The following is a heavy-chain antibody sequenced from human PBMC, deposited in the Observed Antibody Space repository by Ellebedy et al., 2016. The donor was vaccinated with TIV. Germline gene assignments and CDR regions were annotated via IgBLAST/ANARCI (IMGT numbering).Heavy chain of an antibody. CDR3: SRKVPAPTTVPPNWYFDL. V-gene: IGHV3-21*01. Sequence: PGGSLRLSCAASVFTFSSYTLTWVRQAPGKGLEWVSSISTSSSYLYYADSVKGRFTIPRDNAKNSLFLQMTSLRAEDTAVYYCSRKVPAPTTVPPNWYFDLWGRGTLVTVSS. CDR2: ISTSSSYL. J-gene: IGHJ2*01. CDR1: VFTFSSYT. D-gene: IGHD4-17*01.